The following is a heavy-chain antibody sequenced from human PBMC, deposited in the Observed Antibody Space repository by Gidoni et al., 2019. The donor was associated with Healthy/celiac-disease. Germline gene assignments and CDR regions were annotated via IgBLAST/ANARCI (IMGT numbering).Heavy chain of an antibody. Sequence: QLQLQESGPGLVKPSETLSLTCTVSCGSISSSSYYWGWIRQPPGKGLEWIGSIYYSGSTYYNPSLKSRVTISVDTSKNQFSLKLSSVTAADTAVYYCACGITGTADYWGQGTLVTVSS. CDR3: ACGITGTADY. J-gene: IGHJ4*02. D-gene: IGHD1-20*01. CDR1: CGSISSSSYY. CDR2: IYYSGST. V-gene: IGHV4-39*01.